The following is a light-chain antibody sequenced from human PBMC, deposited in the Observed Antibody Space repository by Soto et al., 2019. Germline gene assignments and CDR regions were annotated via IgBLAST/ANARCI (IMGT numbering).Light chain of an antibody. Sequence: QSVLTQSPSASASLGASVKLTCTLSSGHSSYAIAWHQQQPEKGPRNLMKVNSDGSHNKGAGIPDRFSGSSSGAERYLTISGLQSEDEADYYCQTWDTAIQVFGGGTKLTVL. CDR2: VNSDGSH. CDR1: SGHSSYA. V-gene: IGLV4-69*01. J-gene: IGLJ2*01. CDR3: QTWDTAIQV.